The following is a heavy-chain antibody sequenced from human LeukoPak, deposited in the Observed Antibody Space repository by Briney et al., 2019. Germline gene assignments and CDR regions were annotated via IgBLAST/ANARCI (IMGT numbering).Heavy chain of an antibody. CDR3: ARDTEHLYFVFDY. CDR1: GFSFTNFA. D-gene: IGHD2-2*02. J-gene: IGHJ4*02. CDR2: ISAGGGTT. V-gene: IGHV3-23*01. Sequence: GGSLRLSCAASGFSFTNFAMSWVRQAPGKGLEWLSVISAGGGTTYYADSVKGRFTISRDKSKNTLYLQVNSLRAEDTAVYYCARDTEHLYFVFDYWGQGTLVTVSS.